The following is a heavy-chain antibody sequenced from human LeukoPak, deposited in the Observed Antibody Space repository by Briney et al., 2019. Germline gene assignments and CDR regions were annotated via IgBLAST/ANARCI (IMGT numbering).Heavy chain of an antibody. Sequence: GGSLRLSCAASGFSFSSYAMSWVRQAPGKGLEWVSGISAGGATTHYADSVKGRLTMSRDNSKKTVYLQMNSLRAEDTAVYYCAADIVVVPAAILSRETTGIDYWGQGTLVTVSS. CDR2: ISAGGATT. V-gene: IGHV3-23*01. J-gene: IGHJ4*02. CDR3: AADIVVVPAAILSRETTGIDY. CDR1: GFSFSSYA. D-gene: IGHD2-2*02.